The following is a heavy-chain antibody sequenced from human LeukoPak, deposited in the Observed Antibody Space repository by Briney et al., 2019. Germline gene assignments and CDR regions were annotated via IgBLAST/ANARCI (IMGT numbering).Heavy chain of an antibody. D-gene: IGHD6-6*01. CDR3: ARGRAARPFYWFDP. J-gene: IGHJ5*02. Sequence: ASVKVSCKASGYTVTGYYMHWVRQAPGQGIEWMGWINPNSGGTNYAQKFQGRVTMTRDTSISTAYMELSRLRSDDTAVYYCARGRAARPFYWFDPWGQGTLVTVSS. CDR1: GYTVTGYY. CDR2: INPNSGGT. V-gene: IGHV1-2*02.